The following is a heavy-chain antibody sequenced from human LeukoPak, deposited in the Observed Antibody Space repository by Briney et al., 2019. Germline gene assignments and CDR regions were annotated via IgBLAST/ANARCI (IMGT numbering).Heavy chain of an antibody. CDR2: ITHSRGGT. V-gene: IGHV1-2*02. CDR1: GYTFTGYY. D-gene: IGHD3-22*01. Sequence: ASVRVSCKASGYTFTGYYMHWVRHAPAQGLEWMGWITHSRGGTNCAEMLQDRVTITRDMSMSTAYMELKGLRSDDAAVYHCAREREGDYYDSSAPEDYWGQGTLVSVSS. CDR3: AREREGDYYDSSAPEDY. J-gene: IGHJ4*02.